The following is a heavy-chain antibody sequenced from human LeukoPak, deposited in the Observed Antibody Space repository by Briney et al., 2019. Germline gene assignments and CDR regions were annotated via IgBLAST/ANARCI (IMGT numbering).Heavy chain of an antibody. V-gene: IGHV3-23*01. CDR2: LSHGGTRT. J-gene: IGHJ4*02. CDR1: GFRFRNFA. D-gene: IGHD1-26*01. Sequence: GGSLRLSCAASGFRFRNFAMSWVRQAPGKGLEWVSGLSHGGTRTFYAASVKGRFTISRDDSNSTLFLQMDSLRVEDTATYYCAKDIELFVSWGQGTLVIVSS. CDR3: AKDIELFVS.